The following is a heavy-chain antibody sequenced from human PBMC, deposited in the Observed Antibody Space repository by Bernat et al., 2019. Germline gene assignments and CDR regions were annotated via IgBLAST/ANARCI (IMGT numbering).Heavy chain of an antibody. D-gene: IGHD6-19*01. CDR2: IKQDGSEE. CDR3: ARVTIAVAGTPPYYYYGMDV. CDR1: GFTVSSYW. J-gene: IGHJ6*02. V-gene: IGHV3-7*03. Sequence: EVQLVESGGGLVQPGGSLRLSCAASGFTVSSYWMSWVRQAPGKGLEWGANIKQDGSEEYYVDSVKGRFTISRDNAKNSLYLQMNSLRAEDTAVYYCARVTIAVAGTPPYYYYGMDVWGQGTTVTVSS.